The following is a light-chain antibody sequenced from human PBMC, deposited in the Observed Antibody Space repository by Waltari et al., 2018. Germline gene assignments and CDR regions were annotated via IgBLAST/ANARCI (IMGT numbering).Light chain of an antibody. Sequence: QSVLPQPPSASGTPGPRVAISRSGSSSNIRSTFVYWYQELAGTAPELIIYRNNQRTSGVPGRISGSKSGTPASLAVSGLRYEDEADCDCAAWDDSRSTWVFGGGTKLAVL. CDR2: RNN. V-gene: IGLV1-47*01. CDR3: AAWDDSRSTWV. CDR1: SSNIRSTF. J-gene: IGLJ3*02.